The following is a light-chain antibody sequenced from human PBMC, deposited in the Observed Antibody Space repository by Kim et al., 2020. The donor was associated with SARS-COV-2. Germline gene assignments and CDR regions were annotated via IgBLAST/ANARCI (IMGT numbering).Light chain of an antibody. V-gene: IGLV3-21*04. J-gene: IGLJ3*02. CDR3: QAWDRTSDRV. CDR2: YDS. CDR1: NIGAKS. Sequence: SYELTQPPSVSVAPGKTASITCGGDNIGAKSVHWYQQKPARAPVVVIYYDSGRPSGIPERFSGCNSGNTATLTISRVEAGDEAGYYCQAWDRTSDRVFGGGTKLTVL.